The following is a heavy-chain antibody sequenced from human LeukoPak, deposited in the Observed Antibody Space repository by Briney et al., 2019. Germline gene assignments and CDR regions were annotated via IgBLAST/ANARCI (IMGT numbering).Heavy chain of an antibody. D-gene: IGHD6-19*01. Sequence: ASVKVSCKASGGTFSSYAISWVRQAPGQGLEWMGRIIPILGIANYAQKFQGKVTITADKSTSTAYMELSSLRSEDTAVYYCASPLGHSSGWEFDYWGQGTLVTVSS. CDR2: IIPILGIA. CDR3: ASPLGHSSGWEFDY. J-gene: IGHJ4*02. CDR1: GGTFSSYA. V-gene: IGHV1-69*04.